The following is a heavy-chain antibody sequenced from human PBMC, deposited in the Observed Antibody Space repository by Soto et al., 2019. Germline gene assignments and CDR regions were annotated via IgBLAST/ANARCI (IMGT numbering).Heavy chain of an antibody. V-gene: IGHV3-7*04. CDR2: IKQDGSEK. Sequence: EVQLVESGGGLVQPGGSLRLSCAASGFTFSSYWMSWVRQAPGKGLEWVANIKQDGSEKYYVDSVKGRFTISRDNAKNALYLQMNSLRAEDTAVYYCARARNADFWSGYSHYFDYWGQGTLVTVSS. J-gene: IGHJ4*02. CDR3: ARARNADFWSGYSHYFDY. CDR1: GFTFSSYW. D-gene: IGHD3-3*01.